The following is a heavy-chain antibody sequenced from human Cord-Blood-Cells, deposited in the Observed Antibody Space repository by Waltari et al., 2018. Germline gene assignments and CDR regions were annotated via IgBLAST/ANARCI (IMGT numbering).Heavy chain of an antibody. D-gene: IGHD4-17*01. J-gene: IGHJ3*02. CDR2: ISYDGSNK. Sequence: APGKGLEWVAVISYDGSNKYYADSVKGRFTISRDNSKNTLYLQMNSLRAEDTAVYYCAKVRIRTTTYDAFDIWGQGTMVTVSS. CDR3: AKVRIRTTTYDAFDI. V-gene: IGHV3-30*18.